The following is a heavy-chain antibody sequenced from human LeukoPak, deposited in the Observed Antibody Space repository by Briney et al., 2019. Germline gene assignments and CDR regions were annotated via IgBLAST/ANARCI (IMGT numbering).Heavy chain of an antibody. D-gene: IGHD3-10*02. V-gene: IGHV3-48*03. CDR1: GFTFSSYE. Sequence: GGSLRLSCAASGFTFSSYEMNWVRQAPGKGLEWVSYISSSGSTIYYADSVKGRFTISRDNAKNSLYLQMNSLRAEDTAVYYCARGTMFPYYFDYWGQGTLATVSS. J-gene: IGHJ4*02. CDR3: ARGTMFPYYFDY. CDR2: ISSSGSTI.